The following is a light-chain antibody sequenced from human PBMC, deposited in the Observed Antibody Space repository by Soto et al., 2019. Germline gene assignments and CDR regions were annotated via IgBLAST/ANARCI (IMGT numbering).Light chain of an antibody. J-gene: IGKJ5*01. V-gene: IGKV1-39*01. CDR3: QQSYSTPIT. CDR2: AAS. CDR1: QSISSY. Sequence: IWMTQSPSLLSASTGDRVTISCRMSQSISSYLNWYQQKPGKAPKLLIYAASSLQSGVPSRFSGSGSGTDFTLTISSLQPEDFATYYCQQSYSTPITFGQGTRLEIK.